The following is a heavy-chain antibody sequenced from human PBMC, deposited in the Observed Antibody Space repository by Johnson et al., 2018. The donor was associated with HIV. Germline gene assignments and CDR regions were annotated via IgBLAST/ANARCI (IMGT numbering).Heavy chain of an antibody. J-gene: IGHJ3*02. V-gene: IGHV3-66*01. D-gene: IGHD3-22*01. CDR1: GFTVSSNY. Sequence: VQLVESGGGLVQPGGSLRLSCAASGFTVSSNYMNWVRQAPGKGLEWVSIIYSGGSTYYADSVKGRFTISRDSSKNTVYLQMNSLRAEDTAVYYCARGGRGVRITMIVVVPNDAFDIWGQGTMVTVSS. CDR2: IYSGGST. CDR3: ARGGRGVRITMIVVVPNDAFDI.